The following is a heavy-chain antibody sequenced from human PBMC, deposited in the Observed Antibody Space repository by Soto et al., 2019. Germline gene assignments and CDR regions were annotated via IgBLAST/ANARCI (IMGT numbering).Heavy chain of an antibody. CDR2: IVVGSGNT. CDR1: GFTFTSSA. V-gene: IGHV1-58*01. Sequence: ASVKVSCKTSGFTFTSSAVQWVRQARGQRLEWIGWIVVGSGNTNYAQKFQERVTITRDMSTSTAYMELSSLGSEDTAVYYCAAGCTNGVCYYYYGMDVWGQGTTVTVSS. J-gene: IGHJ6*02. CDR3: AAGCTNGVCYYYYGMDV. D-gene: IGHD2-8*01.